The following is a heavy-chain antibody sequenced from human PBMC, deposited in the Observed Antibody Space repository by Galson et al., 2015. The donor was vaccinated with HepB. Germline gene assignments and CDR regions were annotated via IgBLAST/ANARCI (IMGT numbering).Heavy chain of an antibody. J-gene: IGHJ6*03. D-gene: IGHD2-21*01. CDR1: GFTFSRYA. V-gene: IGHV3-64*01. Sequence: SLRLSCAASGFTFSRYAMHWVRQAPGKGLEYVSAISSNGGSTYYANSVKGRFTISRDNSKNTLYLQMGSLRAEDMAVYYCARGIDYYYYMDVWGEGTTVTVSS. CDR3: ARGIDYYYYMDV. CDR2: ISSNGGST.